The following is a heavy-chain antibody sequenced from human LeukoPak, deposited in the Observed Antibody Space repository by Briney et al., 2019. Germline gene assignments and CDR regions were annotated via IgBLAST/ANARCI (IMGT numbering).Heavy chain of an antibody. CDR3: ARGDYYGSRGDY. D-gene: IGHD3-10*01. J-gene: IGHJ4*02. CDR2: ISSDGSNK. CDR1: GFTLSTYG. Sequence: GGSLRLSCAASGFTLSTYGMHWVRQAPGKGLEWVAVISSDGSNKFYADSVKGRFTISRDGSKNTLYLQMNSLRPDDTAVYYCARGDYYGSRGDYWGQGTLVTVSS. V-gene: IGHV3-30*03.